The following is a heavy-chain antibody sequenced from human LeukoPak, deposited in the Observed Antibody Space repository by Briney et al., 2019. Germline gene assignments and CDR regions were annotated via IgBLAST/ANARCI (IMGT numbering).Heavy chain of an antibody. V-gene: IGHV1-8*01. Sequence: ASVKVSCKASGYTFTSYDINWVRQATRQGLEWMGWMNPNSGNTGYAQKFQGRVTMTRNTSISTAYMELSSLRSEDTAVYYCARGRYFDWLGSYNWFDPWGQGTLVTVSS. CDR2: MNPNSGNT. CDR1: GYTFTSYD. J-gene: IGHJ5*02. CDR3: ARGRYFDWLGSYNWFDP. D-gene: IGHD3-9*01.